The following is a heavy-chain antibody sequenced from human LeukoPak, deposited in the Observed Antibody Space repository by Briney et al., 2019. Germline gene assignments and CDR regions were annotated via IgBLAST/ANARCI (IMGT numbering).Heavy chain of an antibody. V-gene: IGHV4-59*01. CDR1: GGSISSYY. J-gene: IGHJ6*02. CDR3: ARRYCSSTSCYHGMDV. Sequence: SETLSLTCTVSGGSISSYYWSWIRQPPGKGLEWIGYIYYSGSTDYNPSLKSRVTISVDTSKNQFSLKLSSVIAADTAVYYCARRYCSSTSCYHGMDVWGQGTTVTVS. CDR2: IYYSGST. D-gene: IGHD2-2*01.